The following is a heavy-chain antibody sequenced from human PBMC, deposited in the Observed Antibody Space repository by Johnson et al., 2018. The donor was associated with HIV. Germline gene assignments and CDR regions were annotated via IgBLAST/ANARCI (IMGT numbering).Heavy chain of an antibody. CDR2: IYSGDTT. D-gene: IGHD5-18*01. V-gene: IGHV3-66*01. CDR3: ARAYSYGAFDS. CDR1: GFTFSNYW. Sequence: VQLVESGGGLVQPGGSLRLSCGGSGFTFSNYWVQWVRQAPGKGLVWVSVIYSGDTTYYADSVKGRFTISRDNSKNTLYLQMNSLRAEDTAVYYCARAYSYGAFDSWGLGTKVTVSS. J-gene: IGHJ3*02.